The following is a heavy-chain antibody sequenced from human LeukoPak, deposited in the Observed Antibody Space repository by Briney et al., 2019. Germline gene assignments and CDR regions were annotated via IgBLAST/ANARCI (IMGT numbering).Heavy chain of an antibody. J-gene: IGHJ4*02. Sequence: PSETLSLTCTVSGGSISSYYWSWIRQPPGKGLEWIGYIYYSGSTNYNPSLKSRVTISVDTSKNQFSLKLSSVTAADTAVYYCARQADILTGYSRSSIFDDWGQGTLVTVSS. CDR1: GGSISSYY. V-gene: IGHV4-59*08. CDR2: IYYSGST. D-gene: IGHD3-9*01. CDR3: ARQADILTGYSRSSIFDD.